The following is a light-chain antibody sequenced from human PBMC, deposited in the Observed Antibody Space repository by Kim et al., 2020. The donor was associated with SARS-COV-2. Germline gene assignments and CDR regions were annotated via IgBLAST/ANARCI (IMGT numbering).Light chain of an antibody. CDR2: AAS. CDR3: HHYDNLPIT. CDR1: QDISTY. V-gene: IGKV1-33*01. J-gene: IGKJ4*01. Sequence: DIQMTQSPSSLSASVGDRVTITCQASQDISTYLNWYQQKPGKAPKLLIYAASNLQTGVPSRFSGSGSGTDFTFTISSLQPEDIATYYCHHYDNLPITFGGGTKVDIK.